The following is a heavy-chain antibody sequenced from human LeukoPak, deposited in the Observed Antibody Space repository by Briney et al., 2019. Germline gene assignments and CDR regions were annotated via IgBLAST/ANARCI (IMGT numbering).Heavy chain of an antibody. CDR1: GFTVSSNY. Sequence: GGSLRLSCAASGFTVSSNYMSWVRQAPGKGLEWVSVIYSGGSTYYADSVKGRFTISRDNSKNTLYLQMNSLRAEDTAVYYCACFPSGSYSAYWGQGTLVTVSS. D-gene: IGHD1-26*01. J-gene: IGHJ4*02. CDR3: ACFPSGSYSAY. V-gene: IGHV3-66*01. CDR2: IYSGGST.